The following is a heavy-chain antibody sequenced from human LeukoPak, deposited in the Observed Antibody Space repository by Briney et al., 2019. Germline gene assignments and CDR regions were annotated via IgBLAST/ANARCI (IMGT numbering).Heavy chain of an antibody. V-gene: IGHV3-7*01. CDR3: ASTTAWFDY. D-gene: IGHD5-18*01. CDR1: GFTLSSYW. J-gene: IGHJ4*02. CDR2: IKQDGSEK. Sequence: GGSLRLSCAASGFTLSSYWMSWVRQAPGKGLEWVANIKQDGSEKYYVDSVKGRFTISRDNAKNSLYLQMNSLRDEDTAVYYWASTTAWFDYWGQGTLVTGSS.